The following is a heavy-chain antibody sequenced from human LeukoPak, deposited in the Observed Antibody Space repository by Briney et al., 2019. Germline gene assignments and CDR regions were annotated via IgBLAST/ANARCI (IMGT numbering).Heavy chain of an antibody. D-gene: IGHD1-26*01. CDR2: ISAYSGNT. CDR3: ARDRGIVGAKPIFDN. Sequence: GASVKVSCKTSGYTFTSYNINWVRQAPGQGLEWMGGISAYSGNTNYAQKLQGRVTMTTDTSTNTAYMDLRGLISDDTAVYYCARDRGIVGAKPIFDNWGQGTLVTVSS. V-gene: IGHV1-18*01. J-gene: IGHJ4*02. CDR1: GYTFTSYN.